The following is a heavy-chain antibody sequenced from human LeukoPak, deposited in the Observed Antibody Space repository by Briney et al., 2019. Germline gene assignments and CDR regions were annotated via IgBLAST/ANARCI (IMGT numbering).Heavy chain of an antibody. V-gene: IGHV4-30-4*08. CDR3: ARHPPYGSRNWGSYYFDY. Sequence: SETLSLTCTVSGGSISSGDYYWSWIRQPPGKGLEWIGYIYYSGSTYYNPSLKSRVTISVDTSKNQFSLKLSSVTAADTAVYYCARHPPYGSRNWGSYYFDYWGQGTLVTVSS. CDR1: GGSISSGDYY. CDR2: IYYSGST. D-gene: IGHD3-10*01. J-gene: IGHJ4*02.